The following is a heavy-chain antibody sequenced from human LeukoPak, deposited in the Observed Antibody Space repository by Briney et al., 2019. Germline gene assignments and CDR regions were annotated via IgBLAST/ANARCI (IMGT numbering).Heavy chain of an antibody. CDR2: IYYSGST. J-gene: IGHJ4*02. CDR1: GGSISSYY. D-gene: IGHD4-17*01. Sequence: SETLSLTCTASGGSISSYYWSWIRRPPGKGLEWIGYIYYSGSTNYNPSLKSRVTISVDTSKNQFSLKLSSVTAADTAVYYCARQGGDYGDYTYYFDYWGQGTLVTVSS. CDR3: ARQGGDYGDYTYYFDY. V-gene: IGHV4-59*08.